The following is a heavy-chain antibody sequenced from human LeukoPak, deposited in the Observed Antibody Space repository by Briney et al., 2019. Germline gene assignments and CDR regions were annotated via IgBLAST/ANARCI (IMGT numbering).Heavy chain of an antibody. CDR2: ISGSGSTI. CDR3: ARDRVLMNV. D-gene: IGHD3-10*01. CDR1: GFTFSGYY. Sequence: GGSLRLSCAASGFTFSGYYMSWIRQAPGKGLEWVSYISGSGSTIYYADSVKGRFTTSRDNAKTSLYLQRNSLRAEDTAVYYCARDRVLMNVWGEGTRVT. J-gene: IGHJ6*02. V-gene: IGHV3-11*01.